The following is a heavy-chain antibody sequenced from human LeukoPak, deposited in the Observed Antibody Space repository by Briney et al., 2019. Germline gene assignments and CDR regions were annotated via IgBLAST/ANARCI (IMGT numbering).Heavy chain of an antibody. D-gene: IGHD4-17*01. CDR3: ARDPLSVTTPWYYGVDV. V-gene: IGHV3-30*04. CDR2: ISYDGSNK. CDR1: GFTFSSYA. J-gene: IGHJ6*02. Sequence: PGGSLRLSCATSGFTFSSYAMHWVRQAPGKGLEWVAVISYDGSNKYYADSVKGRFTISRDNSKNTLYLQMNSLRAEDTTVCYCARDPLSVTTPWYYGVDVWGQGTTVTVSS.